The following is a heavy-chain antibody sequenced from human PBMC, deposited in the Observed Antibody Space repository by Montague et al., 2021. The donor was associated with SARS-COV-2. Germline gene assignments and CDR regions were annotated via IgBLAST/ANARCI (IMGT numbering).Heavy chain of an antibody. CDR1: GGSINSGGYY. V-gene: IGHV4-31*03. CDR2: IYYSGXT. Sequence: TLSLTYTVSGGSINSGGYYWSWIRQHPGKGLEWIGYIYYSGXTXYXXXXKXRLTISVDTSKNQFSLKLSSVTAADTAVYYCARVHFVSSGWYPDAFDIWGQGTMVTVSS. D-gene: IGHD6-19*01. CDR3: ARVHFVSSGWYPDAFDI. J-gene: IGHJ3*02.